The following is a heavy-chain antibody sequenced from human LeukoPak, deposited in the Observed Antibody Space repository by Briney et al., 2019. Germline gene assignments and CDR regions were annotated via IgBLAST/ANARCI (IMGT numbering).Heavy chain of an antibody. Sequence: PGGSLRLSCAASGFTFSSYSMNWVRQAPGKGLEWVSSISSSSSYIYYADSVKGRFTISRDNAKNSLYLQMNSLRAEDTAVCFCAKAPNAYCGDDCYLPYFDYWGQGTLVTVSS. CDR1: GFTFSSYS. D-gene: IGHD2-21*01. V-gene: IGHV3-21*01. CDR3: AKAPNAYCGDDCYLPYFDY. J-gene: IGHJ4*02. CDR2: ISSSSSYI.